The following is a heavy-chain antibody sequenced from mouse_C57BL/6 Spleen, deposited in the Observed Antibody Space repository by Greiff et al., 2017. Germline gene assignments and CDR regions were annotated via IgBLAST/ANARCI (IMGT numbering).Heavy chain of an antibody. CDR1: GYTFTSYW. Sequence: QVQLQQPGTELVKPGASVKLSCKASGYTFTSYWMHWVKQRPGQGLEWIGNINPSNGGTNYNEKFKSKATLTVDKSSSTAYMQLSSLTSEDSAVYYCAREEGYYSNFYWYFDVWGTGATVTVSS. CDR3: AREEGYYSNFYWYFDV. D-gene: IGHD2-5*01. V-gene: IGHV1-53*01. J-gene: IGHJ1*03. CDR2: INPSNGGT.